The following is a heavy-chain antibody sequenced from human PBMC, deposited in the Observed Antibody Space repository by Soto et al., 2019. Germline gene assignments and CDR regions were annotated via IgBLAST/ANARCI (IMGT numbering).Heavy chain of an antibody. J-gene: IGHJ4*02. CDR2: ISYDGTFK. CDR3: ARDRYCTGGSCYSSVGDY. CDR1: GFTFSTYA. D-gene: IGHD2-15*01. Sequence: QVQLVESGGGVVQPGRSLRLSCAASGFTFSTYAMHWVRQAPGKGLEWVAVISYDGTFKYYADSVKGRFTISRDNSKNTLYLQMNSLRAEDTAVYYCARDRYCTGGSCYSSVGDYCGQGTLVTVSS. V-gene: IGHV3-30-3*01.